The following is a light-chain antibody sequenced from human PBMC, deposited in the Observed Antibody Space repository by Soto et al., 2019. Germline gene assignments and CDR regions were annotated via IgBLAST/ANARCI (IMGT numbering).Light chain of an antibody. J-gene: IGKJ2*01. Sequence: IVLTQSPGTLPLSPGERATLSCRASQSVTSSYVAWYQQKPGQAPRLLIFGASSRATGIPDRFSGSGSGTDFTLTITRLEPEVFAVYYCQQYGSSPYTFGQGTKLEIK. CDR2: GAS. CDR3: QQYGSSPYT. CDR1: QSVTSSY. V-gene: IGKV3-20*01.